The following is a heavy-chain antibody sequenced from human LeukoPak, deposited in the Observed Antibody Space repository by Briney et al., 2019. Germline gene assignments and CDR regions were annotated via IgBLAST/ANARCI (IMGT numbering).Heavy chain of an antibody. CDR1: GFTFSSYG. J-gene: IGHJ4*02. CDR2: MSGSGGNT. D-gene: IGHD6-19*01. Sequence: GGSLRLSCAASGFTFSSYGMSWVRQAPGKGLEWVSSMSGSGGNTYYADSVKGRFTISRDNSKNTLYLQMNSLRPEDTAVYYCARVFSGWNFDYWGQGTLVTVSS. V-gene: IGHV3-23*01. CDR3: ARVFSGWNFDY.